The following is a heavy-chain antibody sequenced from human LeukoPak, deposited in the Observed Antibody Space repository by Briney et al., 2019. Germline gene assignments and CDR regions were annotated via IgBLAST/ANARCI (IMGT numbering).Heavy chain of an antibody. V-gene: IGHV3-30*03. D-gene: IGHD2-21*01. CDR2: ISYDGSNK. CDR1: GFTFSSYG. J-gene: IGHJ4*02. CDR3: ARDWKYSTFDY. Sequence: GRSLRLSCAASGFTFSSYGMHWIRQAPGKGLEWVAVISYDGSNKYYADSVKGRFTISRDNSKNTLYLQMNSLRAEDTAVYFCARDWKYSTFDYWGQGTLVTVSS.